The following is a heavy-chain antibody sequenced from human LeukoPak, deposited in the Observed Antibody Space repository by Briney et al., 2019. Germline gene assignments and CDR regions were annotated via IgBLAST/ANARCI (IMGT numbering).Heavy chain of an antibody. V-gene: IGHV4-4*07. J-gene: IGHJ4*02. CDR1: GGSISGYY. Sequence: SETLSLTCTVSGGSISGYYWSWIRQPAGKGLEWIGRIYTSGITNYNPSLKSRVTMSVDTSKNQFSLKLSSVTAADTAVYYCAREGYGSGSYYNLIDYWGQGTLVTVSS. CDR2: IYTSGIT. CDR3: AREGYGSGSYYNLIDY. D-gene: IGHD3-10*01.